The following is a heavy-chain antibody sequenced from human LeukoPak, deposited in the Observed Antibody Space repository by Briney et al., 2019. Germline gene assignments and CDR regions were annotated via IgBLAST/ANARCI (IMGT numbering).Heavy chain of an antibody. V-gene: IGHV3-7*03. J-gene: IGHJ4*02. CDR1: GFTFSSYW. D-gene: IGHD1-26*01. Sequence: GGSLRLSCAASGFTFSSYWMSWVRQAPGKGLEWVANIKQDGSEKYYVDSVKGRFTISRDNAKNSLYLQMNSLRAEDTALYYCARDVGGSYYAVFDYWGQGTLVTVSS. CDR2: IKQDGSEK. CDR3: ARDVGGSYYAVFDY.